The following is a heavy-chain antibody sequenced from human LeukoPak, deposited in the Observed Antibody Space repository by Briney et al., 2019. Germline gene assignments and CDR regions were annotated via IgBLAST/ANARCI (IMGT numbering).Heavy chain of an antibody. Sequence: GGSLRLSCAASGFTFSSYAMHWVRQAPGKGLEWVAVISYDGSNRYYADSVKGRFTISRDNSKNTLYLQMNSLRAEDTAVYYCARDHDYGDYVGLADAFDIWGQGTMVTVSS. CDR3: ARDHDYGDYVGLADAFDI. V-gene: IGHV3-30*04. CDR2: ISYDGSNR. CDR1: GFTFSSYA. D-gene: IGHD4-17*01. J-gene: IGHJ3*02.